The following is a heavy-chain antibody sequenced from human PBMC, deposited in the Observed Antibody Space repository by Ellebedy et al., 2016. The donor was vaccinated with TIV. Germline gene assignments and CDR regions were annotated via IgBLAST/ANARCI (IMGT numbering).Heavy chain of an antibody. CDR2: ISYDGSKK. D-gene: IGHD2-2*01. J-gene: IGHJ6*02. CDR3: AREREVPIRFGMDV. Sequence: PGGSLRLSCAASGFTFSTFGIHWVRQAPGKGLEWVAVISYDGSKKYYADSVKGRFTISRDNSKNTLYLQMNSLRAEDTAVYYCAREREVPIRFGMDVWGQGTTVTVSS. CDR1: GFTFSTFG. V-gene: IGHV3-30*03.